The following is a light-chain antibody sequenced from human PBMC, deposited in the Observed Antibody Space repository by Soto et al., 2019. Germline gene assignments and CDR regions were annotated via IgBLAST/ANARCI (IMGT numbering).Light chain of an antibody. Sequence: QSVLTQPPSTSGTPGQMVTISCSGSRSNIGSNTVTWYQQLPGTAPKLLIYSNNQRPSGVPDRFSGSKSGTSASLAISGLQSEDEADYYCAAWDDSLSGYYVFGTGTKVTVL. CDR1: RSNIGSNT. CDR3: AAWDDSLSGYYV. V-gene: IGLV1-44*01. CDR2: SNN. J-gene: IGLJ1*01.